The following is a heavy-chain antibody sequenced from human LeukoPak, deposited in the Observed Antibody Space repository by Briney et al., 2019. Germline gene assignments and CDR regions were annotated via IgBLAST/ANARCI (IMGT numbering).Heavy chain of an antibody. CDR2: IYYSGST. Sequence: PSETLSLTCTVSGGSISSSSYYWGWIRQPPGKGLEWIGSIYYSGSTYYNPSLKSRVTISVDTSKNQFSLKLSSVTAADTAVYYCARDPRYSYGRNWFDPWGQGTLVTVSS. V-gene: IGHV4-39*07. J-gene: IGHJ5*02. CDR3: ARDPRYSYGRNWFDP. D-gene: IGHD5-18*01. CDR1: GGSISSSSYY.